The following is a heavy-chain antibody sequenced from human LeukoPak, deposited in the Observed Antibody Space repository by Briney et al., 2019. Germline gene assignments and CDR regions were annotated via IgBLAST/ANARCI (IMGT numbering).Heavy chain of an antibody. D-gene: IGHD3-22*01. CDR3: GRNFGGGDRSGPFY. J-gene: IGHJ4*02. CDR2: INWNGGGT. Sequence: GGSLRLSCAASGFTFNDYGMSWVRQAPGRGLEWVSGINWNGGGTAYADSVRGRFTISRDNAKNPLYLQMNSLRAEDTAFYYCGRNFGGGDRSGPFYWGQGTLVTVSS. CDR1: GFTFNDYG. V-gene: IGHV3-20*04.